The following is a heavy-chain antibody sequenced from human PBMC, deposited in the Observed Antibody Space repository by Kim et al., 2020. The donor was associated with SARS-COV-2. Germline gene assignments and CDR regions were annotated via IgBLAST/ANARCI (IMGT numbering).Heavy chain of an antibody. Sequence: SETLSLTCAVYGGSFSVYYWSWIRQPPGKGLEWIGEINHSEDSNYNPSLKSRLTISVDKSKNHFSLSLRSVTAADTAVYYCARGDTGQQLAFAYWGQGTLVTVSS. CDR2: INHSEDS. D-gene: IGHD6-13*01. CDR1: GGSFSVYY. V-gene: IGHV4-34*01. J-gene: IGHJ4*02. CDR3: ARGDTGQQLAFAY.